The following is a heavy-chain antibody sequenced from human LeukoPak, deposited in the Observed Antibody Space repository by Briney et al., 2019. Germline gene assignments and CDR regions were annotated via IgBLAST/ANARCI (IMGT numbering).Heavy chain of an antibody. D-gene: IGHD4/OR15-4a*01. CDR2: VKGDGSET. CDR1: GFTFSSLW. Sequence: GGSLRLSCAASGFTFSSLWMSWVRQAPGKGLEWVANVKGDGSETNYLDSVRGRFTVSRDNAKDSLSLQKDSLRAEDTATYYCARGYGVDQCGQGTQVIVSS. CDR3: ARGYGVDQ. V-gene: IGHV3-7*03. J-gene: IGHJ4*02.